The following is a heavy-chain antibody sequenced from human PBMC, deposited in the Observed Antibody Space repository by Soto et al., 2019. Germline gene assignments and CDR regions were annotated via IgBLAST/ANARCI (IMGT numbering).Heavy chain of an antibody. CDR3: VRGGHGSGSYLGSS. CDR1: GFTFTTYW. J-gene: IGHJ5*02. CDR2: IRQDGGAQ. V-gene: IGHV3-7*03. D-gene: IGHD3-10*01. Sequence: GSLRLSCVASGFTFTTYWMSWVRQAPGKGLEWVANIRQDGGAQYYVDSVKGRFTISRDNAKNSVYLQMDSLRVEDTAVYYCVRGGHGSGSYLGSSWGQGILVTVSS.